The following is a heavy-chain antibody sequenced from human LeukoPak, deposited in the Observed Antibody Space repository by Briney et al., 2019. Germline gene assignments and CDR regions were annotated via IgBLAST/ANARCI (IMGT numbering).Heavy chain of an antibody. D-gene: IGHD2-15*01. V-gene: IGHV4-61*01. CDR2: IYYSGST. CDR3: ARDLVVVAARGMDV. CDR1: GGSVSSGSYY. Sequence: ETLSLTCTVSGGSVSSGSYYWSWIRQPPGKGLEWIGYIYYSGSTNYNPSLKSRVTISVDTSKNQFSLKLSSVTAADTAMYYCARDLVVVAARGMDVWGQGTTVTVSS. J-gene: IGHJ6*02.